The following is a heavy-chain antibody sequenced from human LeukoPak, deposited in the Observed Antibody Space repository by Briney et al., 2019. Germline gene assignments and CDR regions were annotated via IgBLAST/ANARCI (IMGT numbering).Heavy chain of an antibody. J-gene: IGHJ4*02. CDR3: STDYWRLGFDY. Sequence: GGSLRLSCTASGITFGDYGVSWFRQAPGKGLEWIGFIRSKTYGGTTEDAASVRGRFTLSSDDSKNIVYLEMNILRAEDTAVYYCSTDYWRLGFDYWGQGTLVTVSS. CDR2: IRSKTYGGTT. D-gene: IGHD1-1*01. V-gene: IGHV3-49*03. CDR1: GITFGDYG.